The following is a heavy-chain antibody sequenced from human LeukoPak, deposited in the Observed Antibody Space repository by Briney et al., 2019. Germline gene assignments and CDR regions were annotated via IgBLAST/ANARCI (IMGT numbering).Heavy chain of an antibody. J-gene: IGHJ5*02. V-gene: IGHV4-59*01. Sequence: PSETLSLTCTVSGGSISSYYWSWIRQPPGKGLEWIGYIYYSGSTNYNPSPKSRVTISVDTSKNQFSLKLSSVTAADTAVYYCARVRDTMVRGVISPWFDPWGQGTLVTVSS. CDR1: GGSISSYY. CDR3: ARVRDTMVRGVISPWFDP. D-gene: IGHD3-10*01. CDR2: IYYSGST.